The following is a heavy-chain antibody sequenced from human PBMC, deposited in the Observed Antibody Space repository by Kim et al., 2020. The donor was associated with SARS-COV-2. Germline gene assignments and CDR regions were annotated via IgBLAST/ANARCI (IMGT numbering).Heavy chain of an antibody. V-gene: IGHV5-51*01. CDR2: INPIDSVT. CDR3: ARRVGGATGFLDY. J-gene: IGHJ4*02. D-gene: IGHD1-26*01. CDR1: GYSITSYW. Sequence: GESLKISCKGSGYSITSYWIGWVRQVPGKGLDWMGIINPIDSVTRYSPSFQGHVTISADKSISTAYLQWSSLEASDSAMYYCARRVGGATGFLDYWGQGTLVTVS.